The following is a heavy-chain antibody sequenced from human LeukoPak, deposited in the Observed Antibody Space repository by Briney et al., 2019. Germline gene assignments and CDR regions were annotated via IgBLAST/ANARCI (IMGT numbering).Heavy chain of an antibody. CDR2: IYYSGST. D-gene: IGHD3-3*01. J-gene: IGHJ5*02. V-gene: IGHV4-39*01. CDR3: ARHGRSGPGQLNWFDP. Sequence: ASETLSLTCTVSGGSISNNIYYWGWIRQPPGKGLEWIGSIYYSGSTYYNPSLKSRVTISVDTSKNQFSLKLSSVTAADTAVYYCARHGRSGPGQLNWFDPWGQGTLATVSS. CDR1: GGSISNNIYY.